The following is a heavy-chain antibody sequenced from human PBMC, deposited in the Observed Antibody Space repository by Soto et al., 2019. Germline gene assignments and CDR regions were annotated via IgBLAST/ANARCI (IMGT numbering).Heavy chain of an antibody. CDR1: GGSFSGYY. CDR3: AREGRYCSSTSCYGYYYYNMDV. J-gene: IGHJ6*03. D-gene: IGHD2-2*01. CDR2: INHSGST. Sequence: QVQLQQWGAGLLKPSETLSLTCAVYGGSFSGYYWSWIRQPPGKGLEWIGEINHSGSTNYNPSLKSRVTISVDTSKNQFSLKLSSVTAADTAVYYCAREGRYCSSTSCYGYYYYNMDVWGKGTTVTVSS. V-gene: IGHV4-34*01.